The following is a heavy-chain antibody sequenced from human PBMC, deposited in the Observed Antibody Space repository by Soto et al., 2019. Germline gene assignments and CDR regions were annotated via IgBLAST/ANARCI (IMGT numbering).Heavy chain of an antibody. CDR1: GDSVGRGGHY. CDR2: IYWTGST. V-gene: IGHV4-31*02. Sequence: QVQLQESGPGLVKPSQTLSVSCTVSGDSVGRGGHYWTWIRQHPGKGLEWIGYIYWTGSTSYNPSLKSRVTISVDRSKNQFSLKLNSVTAADTAVNYCARDAGLTSAIDYWGQGTLITVSS. D-gene: IGHD4-4*01. J-gene: IGHJ4*02. CDR3: ARDAGLTSAIDY.